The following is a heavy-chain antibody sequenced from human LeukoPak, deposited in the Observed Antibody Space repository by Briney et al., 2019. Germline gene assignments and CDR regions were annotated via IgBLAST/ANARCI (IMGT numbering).Heavy chain of an antibody. CDR2: IYTSGST. Sequence: SETLSLTCTVSGGSISSSSYYWGWIRQPPGKGLEWLGRIYTSGSTNYNPSLKSRVTMSVDTSKNQFSLKMSSVTAADTAVYYCAREAVGATSFDYWGQGTLVTVSS. CDR1: GGSISSSSYY. D-gene: IGHD1-26*01. V-gene: IGHV4-39*07. CDR3: AREAVGATSFDY. J-gene: IGHJ4*02.